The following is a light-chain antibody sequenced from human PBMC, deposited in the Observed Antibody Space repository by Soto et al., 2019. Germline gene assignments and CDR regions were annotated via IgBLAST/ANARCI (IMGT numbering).Light chain of an antibody. V-gene: IGKV3-20*01. Sequence: EVFLTQSPGTLSLSLWGTATLPCRASQTVSSARLAWFQQKPGQAPRLLIYGASSRAPGIPDRFSGSGSGTDFTLTISRLEPEDFAVYYCQQYGSSGTFGQGTKVDI. CDR3: QQYGSSGT. CDR1: QTVSSAR. CDR2: GAS. J-gene: IGKJ1*01.